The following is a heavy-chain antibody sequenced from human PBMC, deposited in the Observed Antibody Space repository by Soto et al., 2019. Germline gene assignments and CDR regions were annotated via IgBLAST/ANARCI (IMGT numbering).Heavy chain of an antibody. CDR3: TRLQNDGCNFVGY. V-gene: IGHV3-73*02. CDR2: IRSKANSYAT. Sequence: EVQLVESGGGLVQPGGSLKLSCAASGFTFSGSAMHWVRQASGKGLEWVGRIRSKANSYATAYAASVKGRFTISRDDSKNTAYLQMNSLKTEDTAVYYCTRLQNDGCNFVGYWGQGTLVTVSS. J-gene: IGHJ4*02. D-gene: IGHD3-3*02. CDR1: GFTFSGSA.